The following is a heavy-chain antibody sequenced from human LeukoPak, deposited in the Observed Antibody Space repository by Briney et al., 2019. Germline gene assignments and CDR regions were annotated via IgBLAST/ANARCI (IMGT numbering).Heavy chain of an antibody. V-gene: IGHV3-48*01. J-gene: IGHJ4*02. CDR2: ISTTSATI. CDR3: ARGGYSPDY. D-gene: IGHD3-22*01. CDR1: GFTFNTYS. Sequence: PGGSLRLSCVASGFTFNTYSMNWVRQTPGRGLEWVSYISTTSATIYYADSVKGRFTISRDDVKSSLYLQMNSLRAEDTALYHCARGGYSPDYWGQGTLVTVSS.